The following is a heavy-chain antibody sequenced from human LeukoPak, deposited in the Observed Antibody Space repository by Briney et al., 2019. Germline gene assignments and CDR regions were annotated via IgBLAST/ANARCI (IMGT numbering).Heavy chain of an antibody. CDR1: GFTFSDYY. Sequence: GGSLRLSCAASGFTFSDYYMSWIRQAPGKGLEWVSYISSSGSTIYYADSVKGRFTISRDNAKNSLHLQMNSLRAEDTAVYYCARSDQDYYYYYMDVWGKGTTVTVSS. CDR2: ISSSGSTI. J-gene: IGHJ6*03. CDR3: ARSDQDYYYYYMDV. V-gene: IGHV3-11*01.